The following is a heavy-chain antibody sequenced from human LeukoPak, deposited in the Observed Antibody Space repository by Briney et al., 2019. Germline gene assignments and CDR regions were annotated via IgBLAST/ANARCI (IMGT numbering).Heavy chain of an antibody. D-gene: IGHD4-17*01. Sequence: PGGSLRLSCAASGFTSSTYWMTWVRQAPGKGLEWVANINQDGSEKHYVDSVKGRFTISRDNAKNSLYLQMNSLRAEDTAVYYCARSYGAFSGPVAYWGQGTLVTLSS. CDR3: ARSYGAFSGPVAY. J-gene: IGHJ4*02. V-gene: IGHV3-7*01. CDR1: GFTSSTYW. CDR2: INQDGSEK.